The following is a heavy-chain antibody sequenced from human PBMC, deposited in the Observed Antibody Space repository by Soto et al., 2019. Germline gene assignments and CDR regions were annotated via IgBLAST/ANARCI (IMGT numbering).Heavy chain of an antibody. D-gene: IGHD2-15*01. CDR2: IWYDGSNK. CDR3: ARNGEMATPCQH. Sequence: QVQLVESGGGVVQPGRSLRLSCAVSGFNFSNYGMHWVRQAPGKGLEWVAVIWYDGSNKYYIDSVKGRFTISRDNSKNTLYLQMDSLRAEDTALYYCARNGEMATPCQHWGQGTLVSVSS. J-gene: IGHJ1*01. V-gene: IGHV3-33*01. CDR1: GFNFSNYG.